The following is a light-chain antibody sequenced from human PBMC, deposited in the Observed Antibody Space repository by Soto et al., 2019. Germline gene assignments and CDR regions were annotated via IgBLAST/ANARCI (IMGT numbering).Light chain of an antibody. Sequence: IVMTRSPATLSVSPGERATLSCRASQSINSNLAWYQQKPGQAPRLLMFRASIRATGFPARFSGSGSGTEFTITISSLQSEDSAIYYCQPYNNWPRATFGGGTKVEIK. J-gene: IGKJ4*01. CDR3: QPYNNWPRAT. V-gene: IGKV3-15*01. CDR1: QSINSN. CDR2: RAS.